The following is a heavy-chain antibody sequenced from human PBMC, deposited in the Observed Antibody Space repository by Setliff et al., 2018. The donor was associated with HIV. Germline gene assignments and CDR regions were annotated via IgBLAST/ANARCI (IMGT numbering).Heavy chain of an antibody. Sequence: ASVKVSCKASGYTFINFYLHWVRLAPGQGLEWMGMVNSGSGSTVFAQKFQGRVTMTTDTSTNTAYMELSSLRSEDTAVYYCATRTTGSYYDYFDYWGQGTLVTVSS. CDR1: GYTFINFY. V-gene: IGHV1-46*01. D-gene: IGHD1-26*01. J-gene: IGHJ4*02. CDR2: VNSGSGST. CDR3: ATRTTGSYYDYFDY.